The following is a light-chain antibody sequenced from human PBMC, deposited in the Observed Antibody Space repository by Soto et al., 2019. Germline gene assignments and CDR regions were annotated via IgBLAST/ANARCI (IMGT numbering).Light chain of an antibody. J-gene: IGKJ1*01. CDR1: QSISGY. V-gene: IGKV1-5*01. CDR2: DAS. Sequence: DIQMTESPSTLSASVGDRVTITCRSSQSISGYLAWYQQKPGKAPKLLIYDASSLESGVPSRFSGSASGTEFTLTISSLQPDDFATYYCQQYNTYPWTFGQGTNVDI. CDR3: QQYNTYPWT.